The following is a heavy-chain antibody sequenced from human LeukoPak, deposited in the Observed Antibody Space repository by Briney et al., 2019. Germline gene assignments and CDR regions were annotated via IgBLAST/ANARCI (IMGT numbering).Heavy chain of an antibody. V-gene: IGHV4-4*07. CDR2: IYTSGST. J-gene: IGHJ4*02. Sequence: SETLSLTCTVSGGSISSYYWSWIRQPAGKGLEWIGRIYTSGSTNYNPSLKSRVTMSVDTSKNQFSLKLSSVTAADMAVYYCASQRPGYDFWSGSIDYWGQGTLVTVSS. CDR1: GGSISSYY. D-gene: IGHD3-3*01. CDR3: ASQRPGYDFWSGSIDY.